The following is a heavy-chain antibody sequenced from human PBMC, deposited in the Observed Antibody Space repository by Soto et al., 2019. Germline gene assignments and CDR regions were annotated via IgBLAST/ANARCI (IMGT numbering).Heavy chain of an antibody. D-gene: IGHD2-15*01. V-gene: IGHV3-9*01. CDR1: GYSFEDYS. CDR3: VGGSWFD. J-gene: IGHJ4*02. Sequence: EVQLVESGGDMVQPGRSLKLSCVGSGYSFEDYSMHWVRQAPGKGLEWVSGISWNGNFIGYADSVKGRFTISRDNAKNSLFLQMRSLILEDTALEYCVGGSWFDWGQGTLVTVSS. CDR2: ISWNGNFI.